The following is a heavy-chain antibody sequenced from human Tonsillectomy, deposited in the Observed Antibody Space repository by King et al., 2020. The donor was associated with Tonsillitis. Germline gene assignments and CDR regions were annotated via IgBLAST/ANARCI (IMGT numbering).Heavy chain of an antibody. CDR1: GFTLSSYA. Sequence: VQLVESGGGLVQPGKSLRLSCAASGFTLSSYAVHWVRQAPGKGLEWVSAISYDGSYKHYADSVKGRFTISRDNSKDTVYVQMNSLRPEDTALYFCARGIAVADPVDSWGQGTLVTVSS. CDR3: ARGIAVADPVDS. D-gene: IGHD6-19*01. V-gene: IGHV3-30*04. J-gene: IGHJ4*02. CDR2: ISYDGSYK.